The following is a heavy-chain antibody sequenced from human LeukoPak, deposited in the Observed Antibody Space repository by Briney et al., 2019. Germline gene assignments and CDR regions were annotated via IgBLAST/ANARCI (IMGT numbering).Heavy chain of an antibody. J-gene: IGHJ4*02. Sequence: SETLSLTCTVSGGSISSYCWSWIRQPPGKGLEWIGYIYYSGSTNYNPSLKSRVTISVDTSKNQFSLKLSSVTAADTAVYYCARDSSGPSTYFDYWGQGTLVTVSS. CDR2: IYYSGST. D-gene: IGHD3-22*01. CDR1: GGSISSYC. V-gene: IGHV4-59*01. CDR3: ARDSSGPSTYFDY.